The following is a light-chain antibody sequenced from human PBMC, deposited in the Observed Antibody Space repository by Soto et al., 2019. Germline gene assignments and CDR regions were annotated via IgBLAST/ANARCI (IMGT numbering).Light chain of an antibody. J-gene: IGKJ2*01. CDR2: GAS. V-gene: IGKV3-15*01. Sequence: EIVMTQSPATLSVSPGERATLSCRASQSVRCNLAWYQQKPGQAPRLLIYGASTRATGIPARFSGSGSGTEFTLTICGLQSEDFAVYYCKQYDNWPPFTCGQGTKLEIK. CDR1: QSVRCN. CDR3: KQYDNWPPFT.